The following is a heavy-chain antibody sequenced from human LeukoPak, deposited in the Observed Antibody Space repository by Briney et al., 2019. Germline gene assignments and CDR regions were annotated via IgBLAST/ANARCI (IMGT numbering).Heavy chain of an antibody. CDR1: LVTFSSYA. J-gene: IGHJ3*02. D-gene: IGHD3-22*01. Sequence: ASVKVSCKLSLVTFSSYAISWVRQAPGQGLEWMGRIIPIFGTANYAQKFQGRVTITTGESTSTAYMELSSLRSEDTAVYYCARARAYYYDSSGYPGAFDIWGQGTMVTVSS. CDR2: IIPIFGTA. V-gene: IGHV1-69*05. CDR3: ARARAYYYDSSGYPGAFDI.